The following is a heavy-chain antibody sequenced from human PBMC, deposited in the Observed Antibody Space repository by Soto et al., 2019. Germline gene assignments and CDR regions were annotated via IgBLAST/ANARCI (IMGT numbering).Heavy chain of an antibody. CDR1: GGSISSSSYY. Sequence: SETLSLTCTVSGGSISSSSYYWGWIRQPPGKGLEWIGSIYYSGSTYYNPSLKSRVTISVDTSKNQFSLKLSSVTAADTAVYYCARSGYSSGWYEYRGWFDPWGQGTLVTVSS. V-gene: IGHV4-39*01. D-gene: IGHD6-19*01. CDR2: IYYSGST. J-gene: IGHJ5*02. CDR3: ARSGYSSGWYEYRGWFDP.